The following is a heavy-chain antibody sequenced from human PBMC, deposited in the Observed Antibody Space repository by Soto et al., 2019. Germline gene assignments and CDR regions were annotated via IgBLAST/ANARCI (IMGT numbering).Heavy chain of an antibody. CDR2: ISAGGGNT. CDR3: AEAPPYDYYYYMDV. J-gene: IGHJ6*03. V-gene: IGHV3-23*01. Sequence: EVHLLESGGGLVQPGGSLRLSCAASGFSFNIYAMKWVRQAPGKGLGCVSAISAGGGNTYYADSVKGRFTISRDNSKNTLYLQMNSLRADDTAVYYCAEAPPYDYYYYMDVWGKGTTVTVSS. CDR1: GFSFNIYA.